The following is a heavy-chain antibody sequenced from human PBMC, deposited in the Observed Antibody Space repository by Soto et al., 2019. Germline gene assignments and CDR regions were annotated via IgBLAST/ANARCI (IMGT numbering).Heavy chain of an antibody. CDR2: ISDTGSG. CDR1: GGSVISGSYY. J-gene: IGHJ6*02. D-gene: IGHD5-12*01. Sequence: QVQLQESGPGLVNPSETLSLTCTVSGGSVISGSYYWSWIRQRPGKGLEWVGCISDTGSGDYNPSLKSRVTISVHTSKRQFSLRLNSVTAADTAVYYCARAHSGYDPLGMDVWGQGTTVTVSS. CDR3: ARAHSGYDPLGMDV. V-gene: IGHV4-61*01.